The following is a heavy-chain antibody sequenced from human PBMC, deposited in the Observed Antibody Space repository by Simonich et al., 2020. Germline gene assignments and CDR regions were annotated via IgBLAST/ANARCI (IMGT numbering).Heavy chain of an antibody. CDR3: ARVSGGTAMVTSTFDI. CDR1: GYTFTGYY. J-gene: IGHJ3*02. Sequence: QVQLVQSGAEVKKPGASVKVSCKASGYTFTGYYMHWVRQAPGQGRELMGWINPNRGGTNYAQKVQGRGTKTRDTSISTAYMELSRLRSDDTAVYYCARVSGGTAMVTSTFDIWGQGTMVTVSS. V-gene: IGHV1-2*02. D-gene: IGHD5-18*01. CDR2: INPNRGGT.